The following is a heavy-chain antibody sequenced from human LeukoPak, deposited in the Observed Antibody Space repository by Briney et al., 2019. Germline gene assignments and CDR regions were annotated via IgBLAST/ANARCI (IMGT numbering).Heavy chain of an antibody. CDR3: AKDRPYSSSWPYYFDY. V-gene: IGHV3-30*18. CDR1: GFTFSSYG. Sequence: PGGSLRLSCAASGFTFSSYGMHWVRQAPGKGLEWVAVISYDGSNKYYADSVKGRFTISRDNSKNTLYLQMNSLRAEDMAVHYCAKDRPYSSSWPYYFDYWGQGTLVTVSS. CDR2: ISYDGSNK. J-gene: IGHJ4*02. D-gene: IGHD6-13*01.